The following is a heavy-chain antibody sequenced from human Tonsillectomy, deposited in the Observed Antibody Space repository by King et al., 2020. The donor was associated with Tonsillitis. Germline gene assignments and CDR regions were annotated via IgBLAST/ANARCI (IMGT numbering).Heavy chain of an antibody. Sequence: VQLQQWGAGLLKPSENLSLTCGVYGGSFSGYYWSWIRQSPGKGLEWIGEINHNGNTNYNPSLKSRITISIDTSKTQFSLKLTSVTAADTAVYYCARGKNYDFWSGYHHDYWGQGTLVTVSS. CDR1: GGSFSGYY. CDR2: INHNGNT. CDR3: ARGKNYDFWSGYHHDY. D-gene: IGHD3-3*01. J-gene: IGHJ4*02. V-gene: IGHV4-34*01.